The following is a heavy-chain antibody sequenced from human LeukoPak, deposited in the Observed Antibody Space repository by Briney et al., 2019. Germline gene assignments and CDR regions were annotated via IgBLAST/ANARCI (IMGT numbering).Heavy chain of an antibody. CDR2: ISTDSGDA. Sequence: ASVKVSCKASGYHFTGYYVHWVRQAPGQGLEWMGRISTDSGDADIAQKFQGRDTMTRDTSISTAYMELSRLTSDDSAVYYCAGLGSTVKGRIDPWDQGTSVTVSS. V-gene: IGHV1-2*02. J-gene: IGHJ5*02. CDR3: AGLGSTVKGRIDP. CDR1: GYHFTGYY. D-gene: IGHD5/OR15-5a*01.